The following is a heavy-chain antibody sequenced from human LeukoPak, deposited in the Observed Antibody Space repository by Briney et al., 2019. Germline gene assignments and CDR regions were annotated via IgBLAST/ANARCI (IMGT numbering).Heavy chain of an antibody. D-gene: IGHD4-17*01. CDR3: ATSGPPPSDYGDYVAVRLESHY. CDR1: GYTLTELS. J-gene: IGHJ4*02. CDR2: FDPEDGET. Sequence: ASVKVSCKVSGYTLTELSMHWVRQAPGKRLEWMGGFDPEDGETVYAQKFQGRVTMIEDTSTDTAYMELSSLRSEDTAVYYCATSGPPPSDYGDYVAVRLESHYWGQGTLVTVSS. V-gene: IGHV1-24*01.